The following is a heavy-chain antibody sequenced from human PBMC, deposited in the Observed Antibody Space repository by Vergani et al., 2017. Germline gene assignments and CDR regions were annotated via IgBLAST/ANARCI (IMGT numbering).Heavy chain of an antibody. CDR1: GDSISSGNYY. CDR3: ARGTFLRGFDN. Sequence: QVQLQESGPGLLKPSQTLSLTCSVAGDSISSGNYYWNWIRQPAGKGLEWMGRIYSSGSTSYNPSIKSRITMSLDTSKNQFSLSLSSVTAADTAVYYCARGTFLRGFDNWGQGTVVTFSS. CDR2: IYSSGST. V-gene: IGHV4-61*02. J-gene: IGHJ4*03. D-gene: IGHD3-3*01.